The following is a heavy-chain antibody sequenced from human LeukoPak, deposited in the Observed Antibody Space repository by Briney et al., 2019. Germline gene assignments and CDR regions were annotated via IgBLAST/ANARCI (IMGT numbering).Heavy chain of an antibody. Sequence: SETLSLTCTVSGGSISSSSYYWGWIRQPPGKGLEWIGSIYYSGSTYYNPSLKSRVTISVDTSKNQFSLKLSSVTAADTAVYYCAGTIGLKGQYYFDYWGQGTLVTVSS. D-gene: IGHD5-24*01. V-gene: IGHV4-39*01. J-gene: IGHJ4*02. CDR3: AGTIGLKGQYYFDY. CDR1: GGSISSSSYY. CDR2: IYYSGST.